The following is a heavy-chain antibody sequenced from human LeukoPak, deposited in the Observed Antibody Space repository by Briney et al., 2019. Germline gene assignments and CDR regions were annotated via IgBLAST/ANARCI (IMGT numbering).Heavy chain of an antibody. CDR1: GYTFTGYY. J-gene: IGHJ6*03. D-gene: IGHD4-11*01. CDR2: INPNSGGT. Sequence: ASVKVSCKASGYTFTGYYMHWVRQAPGQGLEWMGRINPNSGGTNYAQKFQGRVTMTRDTSTSTAYMELSSLRSEDTAVYYCASGFMTTSYXYYYMXVWGKGTTVXX. CDR3: ASGFMTTSYXYYYMXV. V-gene: IGHV1-2*06.